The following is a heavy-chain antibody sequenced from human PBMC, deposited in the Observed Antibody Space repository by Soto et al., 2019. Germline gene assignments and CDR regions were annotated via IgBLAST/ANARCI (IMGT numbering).Heavy chain of an antibody. CDR2: INHSGST. V-gene: IGHV4-34*01. CDR3: ARAGAYSSSWYWFDP. D-gene: IGHD6-13*01. J-gene: IGHJ5*02. CDR1: GGSFSGYY. Sequence: SETLSLTCAVYGGSFSGYYWSWIRQPPGKGLEWIGEINHSGSTNYNPSLKSRVTISVDTSKNQFSLKLSSVTAADTAVYYCARAGAYSSSWYWFDPWGQGTLVTVSS.